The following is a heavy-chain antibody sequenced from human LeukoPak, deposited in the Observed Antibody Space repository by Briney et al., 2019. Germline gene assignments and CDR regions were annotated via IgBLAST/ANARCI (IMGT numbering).Heavy chain of an antibody. CDR3: AKNRGFTYGSTFDY. J-gene: IGHJ4*02. V-gene: IGHV3-30*18. CDR1: GFTFSSYG. D-gene: IGHD2-2*03. Sequence: GRSLRLSCAASGFTFSSYGMHWVRQAPGKGLEWVAVISYDGSNKYYADSVQGRFTISRDNSKNTLSLQMNSLRAEDTAVYFCAKNRGFTYGSTFDYWGQGTLVTVSS. CDR2: ISYDGSNK.